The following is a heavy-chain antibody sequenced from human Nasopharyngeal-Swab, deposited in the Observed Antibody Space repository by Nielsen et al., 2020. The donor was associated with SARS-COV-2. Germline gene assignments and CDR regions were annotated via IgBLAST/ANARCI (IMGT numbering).Heavy chain of an antibody. D-gene: IGHD1-26*01. V-gene: IGHV4-38-2*01. Sequence: ETLSLTCAVSGYSISSGYYWGWIRQPPGKGLEWIGSIYHSGSTYYNPSLKSRVTISVDTSKNQFSLKLSSVTAADTAVYYCARHAGGSFSAATNKNWFDPWGQGTLVTVSS. J-gene: IGHJ5*02. CDR2: IYHSGST. CDR3: ARHAGGSFSAATNKNWFDP. CDR1: GYSISSGYY.